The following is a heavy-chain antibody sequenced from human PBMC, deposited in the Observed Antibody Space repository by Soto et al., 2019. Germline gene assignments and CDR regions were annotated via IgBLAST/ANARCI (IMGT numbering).Heavy chain of an antibody. J-gene: IGHJ6*02. D-gene: IGHD3-3*02. Sequence: QVQLVQSGAEVKKPGSSVKVSCKTSGGTFSTSAISWVRQAPGQGLEWVGGIMPVFPTPDYAQNFQGRVTITADDSTATGYRELTSLRADDTAVYYCARDKDRLQLGGNYYSILDGWGQWTAITVSS. V-gene: IGHV1-69*12. CDR2: IMPVFPTP. CDR3: ARDKDRLQLGGNYYSILDG. CDR1: GGTFSTSA.